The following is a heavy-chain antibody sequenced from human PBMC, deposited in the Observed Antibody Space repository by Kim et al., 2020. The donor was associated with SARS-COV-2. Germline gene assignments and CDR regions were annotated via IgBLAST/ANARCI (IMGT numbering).Heavy chain of an antibody. CDR1: GFTFSSYW. V-gene: IGHV3-7*01. D-gene: IGHD2-21*01. CDR2: IKQDGSEK. CDR3: ARGLPLRGVVIAIHLGFDY. Sequence: GGSLRLSCAASGFTFSSYWMSWVRQAPGKGLEWVANIKQDGSEKYYVDSVKGRFTISRDNAKNSLYLQMNSLRAEDTAVYYCARGLPLRGVVIAIHLGFDYWGQGTLVTVSS. J-gene: IGHJ4*02.